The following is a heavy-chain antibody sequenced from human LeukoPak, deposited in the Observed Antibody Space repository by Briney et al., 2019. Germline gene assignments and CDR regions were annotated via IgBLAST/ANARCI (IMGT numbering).Heavy chain of an antibody. J-gene: IGHJ5*02. CDR2: IYPGDSDT. Sequence: ESLKISCKASGYKFSNYWIGWVRQMPGKGLEWMGIIYPGDSDTRYSPSFQGQVTISADKSISTAYLQWSSLKASDTAMYYCARVRIAAAGSRGNWFDPWGQGTLVTVSS. V-gene: IGHV5-51*01. D-gene: IGHD6-13*01. CDR3: ARVRIAAAGSRGNWFDP. CDR1: GYKFSNYW.